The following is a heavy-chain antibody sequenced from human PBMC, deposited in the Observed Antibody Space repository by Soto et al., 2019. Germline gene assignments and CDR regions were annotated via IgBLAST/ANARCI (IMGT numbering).Heavy chain of an antibody. CDR3: AREGGGYCSGGSCQVDY. CDR1: GGSSSSGGYS. Sequence: SETLSLTCAVSGGSSSSGGYSWGWIRQPPGKGLEWIGSIYYRGNTYYNPSLKSRGTISVDTSKNQFSLKLSSVTAADTAVYYCAREGGGYCSGGSCQVDYCGQGTLVTVSS. CDR2: IYYRGNT. V-gene: IGHV4-39*02. J-gene: IGHJ4*02. D-gene: IGHD2-15*01.